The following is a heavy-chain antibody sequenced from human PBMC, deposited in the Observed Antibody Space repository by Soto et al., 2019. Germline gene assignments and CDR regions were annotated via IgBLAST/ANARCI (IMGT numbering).Heavy chain of an antibody. CDR1: GGSISSYY. CDR2: IYYSGST. Sequence: SETLSLTCTVSGGSISSYYWSWIRQPPGKGLEWIGYIYYSGSTNYNPSLKSRVTISVDTSKNQFSLKLSSVTAADTAVYYCARGNPMVRGVIMRHDAFDIWGQGTMVTVSS. CDR3: ARGNPMVRGVIMRHDAFDI. V-gene: IGHV4-59*01. D-gene: IGHD3-10*01. J-gene: IGHJ3*02.